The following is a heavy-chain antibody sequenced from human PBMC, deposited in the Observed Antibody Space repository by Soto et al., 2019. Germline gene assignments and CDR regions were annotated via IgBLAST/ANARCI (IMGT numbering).Heavy chain of an antibody. J-gene: IGHJ6*02. V-gene: IGHV3-21*01. CDR1: GFNFSSYS. CDR2: ISRSSSNI. CDR3: ARDLKVAAASTGYYYYGMDV. Sequence: EVQLVESGGGLVKPGGSLRLSCAASGFNFSSYSMNWVRQAPGKGLEGVSSISRSSSNIYYVDSVKGRFTISRDNAKNSLYLQMNSLRAEDTAVYYCARDLKVAAASTGYYYYGMDVWGQGTTVTVSS. D-gene: IGHD6-13*01.